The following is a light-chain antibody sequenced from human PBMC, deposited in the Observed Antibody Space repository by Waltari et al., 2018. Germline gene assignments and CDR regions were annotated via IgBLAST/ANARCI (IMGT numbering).Light chain of an antibody. J-gene: IGKJ3*01. CDR2: DAS. CDR3: QQRSNWPPIFT. V-gene: IGKV3-11*01. Sequence: EIVLTQSPATLSLSPGETATLACRARQSVGSYLAWYQQKPGQAPRLLIYDASKRATGTPARFSGSGSGTDFSLSISSLEPEDFGVYYCQQRSNWPPIFTFGPGTKVDIK. CDR1: QSVGSY.